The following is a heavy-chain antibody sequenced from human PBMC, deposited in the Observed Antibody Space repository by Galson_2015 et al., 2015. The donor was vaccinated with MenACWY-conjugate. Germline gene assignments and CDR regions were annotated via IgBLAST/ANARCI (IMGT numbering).Heavy chain of an antibody. V-gene: IGHV3-53*01. J-gene: IGHJ4*02. CDR3: ARTRMTTAIDY. D-gene: IGHD4-11*01. Sequence: IYSGGSTYYADSVKGRFTISRDNSKNTLYLQMNSLRAEDTAVYYCARTRMTTAIDYWGQGTLVTVSS. CDR2: IYSGGST.